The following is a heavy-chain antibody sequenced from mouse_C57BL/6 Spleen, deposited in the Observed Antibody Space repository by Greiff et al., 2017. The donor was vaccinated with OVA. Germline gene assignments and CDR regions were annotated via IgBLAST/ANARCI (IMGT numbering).Heavy chain of an antibody. CDR3: ARGTVVATDWYFDV. CDR2: IHPNSGST. D-gene: IGHD1-1*01. CDR1: GYTFTSYW. Sequence: QVQLQQPGAELVKPGASVKLSCKASGYTFTSYWMHWVKQRPGQGLEWIGMIHPNSGSTNYNEKFKSKATLTVDKSSSTAYMQLSSLTSEDSAVYDCARGTVVATDWYFDVWGTGTTVTVAS. J-gene: IGHJ1*03. V-gene: IGHV1-64*01.